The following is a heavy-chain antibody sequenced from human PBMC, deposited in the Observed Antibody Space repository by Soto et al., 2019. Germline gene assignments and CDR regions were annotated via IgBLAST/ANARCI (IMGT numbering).Heavy chain of an antibody. Sequence: ASVKVSCKASGYTFTSYAMHWVRQAPGQRLEWMGWINAGNGNTKYSQKFQGRVTITRDTSASTAYMELSSLRSEDTAVYYCARSSSIAARPPDYWGQGTLVTVSS. CDR3: ARSSSIAARPPDY. CDR1: GYTFTSYA. D-gene: IGHD6-6*01. CDR2: INAGNGNT. J-gene: IGHJ4*02. V-gene: IGHV1-3*01.